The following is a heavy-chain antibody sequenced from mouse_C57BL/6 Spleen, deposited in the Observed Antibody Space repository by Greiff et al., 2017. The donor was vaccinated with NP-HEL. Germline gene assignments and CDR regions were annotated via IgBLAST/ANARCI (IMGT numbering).Heavy chain of an antibody. J-gene: IGHJ1*03. CDR1: GYSITSGYD. CDR2: ISYSGST. Sequence: EVQLVESGPGMVKPSQSLSLTCTVTGYSITSGYDWHWIRHFPGNKLEWMGYISYSGSTNYNPSLKSRISITHDTSKNHFFLKLNSVTTEDTATYYCAREGYYYGSSYWYFDVWGTGTTVTVSS. D-gene: IGHD1-1*01. CDR3: AREGYYYGSSYWYFDV. V-gene: IGHV3-1*01.